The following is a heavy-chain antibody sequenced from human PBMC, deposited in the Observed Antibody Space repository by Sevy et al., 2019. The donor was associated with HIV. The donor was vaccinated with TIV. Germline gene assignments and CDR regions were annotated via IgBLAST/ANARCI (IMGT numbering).Heavy chain of an antibody. V-gene: IGHV3-74*01. Sequence: GGSLRLSCAASGFTFSSYWMHWVRQAPGKGLVWVSRINSDGSSTSYADSVKGRFTISRDNAKNTLYLQMNSLRAEDTAVYYCARETGYPAFDCWGQGTLVTVSS. J-gene: IGHJ4*02. CDR1: GFTFSSYW. D-gene: IGHD1-1*01. CDR2: INSDGSST. CDR3: ARETGYPAFDC.